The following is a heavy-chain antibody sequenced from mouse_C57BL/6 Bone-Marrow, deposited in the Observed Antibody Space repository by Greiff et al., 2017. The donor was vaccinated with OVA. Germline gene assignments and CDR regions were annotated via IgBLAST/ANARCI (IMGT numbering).Heavy chain of an antibody. CDR2: INYDGSST. D-gene: IGHD2-4*01. J-gene: IGHJ2*01. V-gene: IGHV5-16*01. CDR3: AREGSLSMRLRRGYYLDY. CDR1: GFTFSDYY. Sequence: VESEGGLVQPGSSMKLSCTASGFTFSDYYMAWVRQVPEKGLEWVANINYDGSSTYYLDSLKSRFIISRDNAKNILYLQMSSLKSEDTATYYWAREGSLSMRLRRGYYLDYWGQGTTLTVSS.